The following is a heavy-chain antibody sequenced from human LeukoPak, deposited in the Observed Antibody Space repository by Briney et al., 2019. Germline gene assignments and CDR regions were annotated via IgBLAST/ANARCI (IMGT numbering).Heavy chain of an antibody. V-gene: IGHV4-38-2*01. Sequence: SETLSLTCAVSGYSISNGYYWVWIRQPPGRGLEWIGSLYHSDSAYYNTSLRSRVSMSVDTSKNQFPLTLSFATAADTAVYYCARQHDSYYYYYIDVWGSGTTVTVSS. CDR2: LYHSDSA. CDR1: GYSISNGYY. CDR3: ARQHDSYYYYYIDV. J-gene: IGHJ6*03.